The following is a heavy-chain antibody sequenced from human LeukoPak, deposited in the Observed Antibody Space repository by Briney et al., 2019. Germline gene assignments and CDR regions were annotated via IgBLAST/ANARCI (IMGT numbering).Heavy chain of an antibody. Sequence: PGGSLRLSCAASGFTFSSYAMSWVRQAPGKGLEWVSAISGSGGSTYYADSVKGRFTISRDNSKNTLYLQMNSLRAEDTAVYYCAKPRRGMIVVVMGAFDIWGQGTMVTVSS. CDR2: ISGSGGST. D-gene: IGHD3-22*01. CDR1: GFTFSSYA. CDR3: AKPRRGMIVVVMGAFDI. J-gene: IGHJ3*02. V-gene: IGHV3-23*01.